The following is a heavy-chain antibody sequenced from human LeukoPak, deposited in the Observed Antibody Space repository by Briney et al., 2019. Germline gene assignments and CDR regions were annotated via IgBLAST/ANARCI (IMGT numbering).Heavy chain of an antibody. Sequence: ASVKVSCKASGYSFTGYYMHWVRQAPGRRLEWMGWINPDTGGTSYAQRFQGRVTMTRDTSISTGYMELRRLTSDDTAVYYCARGGEVCSSTSCYRGHEYWGQGTLVTVSS. CDR3: ARGGEVCSSTSCYRGHEY. D-gene: IGHD2-2*01. CDR1: GYSFTGYY. V-gene: IGHV1-2*02. J-gene: IGHJ4*02. CDR2: INPDTGGT.